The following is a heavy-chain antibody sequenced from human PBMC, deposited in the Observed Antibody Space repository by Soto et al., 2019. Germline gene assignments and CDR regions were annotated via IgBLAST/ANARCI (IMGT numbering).Heavy chain of an antibody. D-gene: IGHD3-22*01. CDR1: GFTFSSYT. V-gene: IGHV3-30-3*01. CDR3: ARDADSRAYYYGTPGNDAFDI. J-gene: IGHJ3*02. Sequence: QVQLVESGGGVVQPGRSLRLSCAASGFTFSSYTMHWVRQAPGKGLEWVAIISYDGSNKYYADSVKGRFTISRDNSQNTLYLQVNSLTTEDTAVYYCARDADSRAYYYGTPGNDAFDIWGQGTMVTVSS. CDR2: ISYDGSNK.